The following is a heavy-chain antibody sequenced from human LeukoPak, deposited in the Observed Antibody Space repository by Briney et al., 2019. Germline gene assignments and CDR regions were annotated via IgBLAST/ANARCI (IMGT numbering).Heavy chain of an antibody. Sequence: GGSLRLSCGASGFLLTAYAMSWVRQAPGNGLEWVSTISANGGTTYYADSVKGRFTISRDNSKKTIYLQMSSLRVEETAVYYCAKRQGSTVEGNCYVDYWGRGTLVTVSS. J-gene: IGHJ2*01. CDR3: AKRQGSTVEGNCYVDY. V-gene: IGHV3-23*01. D-gene: IGHD4-23*01. CDR1: GFLLTAYA. CDR2: ISANGGTT.